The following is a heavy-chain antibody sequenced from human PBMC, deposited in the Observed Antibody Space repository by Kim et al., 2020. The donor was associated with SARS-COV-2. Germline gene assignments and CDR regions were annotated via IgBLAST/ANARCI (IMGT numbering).Heavy chain of an antibody. V-gene: IGHV1-69*01. J-gene: IGHJ4*02. CDR2: PIYGTE. Sequence: PIYGTENYAQKFQGRDKISADEYTSTAYMELSSLRSEDTAVYYCARDYSNYVNYWGQGTLVTVSS. CDR3: ARDYSNYVNY. D-gene: IGHD4-4*01.